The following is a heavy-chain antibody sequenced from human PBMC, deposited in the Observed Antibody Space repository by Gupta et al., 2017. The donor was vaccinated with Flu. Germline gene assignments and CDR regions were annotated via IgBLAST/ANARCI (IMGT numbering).Heavy chain of an antibody. CDR2: RASDGNHK. V-gene: IGHV3-30*18. CDR3: AKDGPWTASCPYYCYYMDV. CDR1: VFTFISFA. Sequence: QMQLMESGGGVVQFGTSLRLSCAASVFTFISFAMHWVPLAPGTGLEWVADRASDGNHKDYADSVRGRFTISRDNSKNTLSLEMDSLRVEDTAVYYCAKDGPWTASCPYYCYYMDVWGKGTTVTVSS. D-gene: IGHD2-2*01. J-gene: IGHJ6*03.